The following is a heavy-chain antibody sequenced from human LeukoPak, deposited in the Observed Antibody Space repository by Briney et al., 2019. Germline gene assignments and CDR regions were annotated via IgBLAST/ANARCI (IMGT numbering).Heavy chain of an antibody. J-gene: IGHJ4*02. CDR3: ARVPFNYYDSSGSYFDY. CDR1: GGSISSGDYS. D-gene: IGHD3-22*01. Sequence: PSETLSLTCTVSGGSISSGDYSWSWIRQPPGQGLEWIGYIYYSGSTYYNPSLKSRVTISVDTSKNQFSLKLSSVTAADTAVYYCARVPFNYYDSSGSYFDYWGQGTLVTVSS. CDR2: IYYSGST. V-gene: IGHV4-30-4*01.